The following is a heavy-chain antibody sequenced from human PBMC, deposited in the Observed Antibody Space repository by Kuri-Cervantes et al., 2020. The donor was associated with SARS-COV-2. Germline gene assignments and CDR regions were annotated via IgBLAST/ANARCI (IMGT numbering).Heavy chain of an antibody. V-gene: IGHV3-30-3*01. J-gene: IGHJ4*02. CDR2: ISYDGSNK. Sequence: GKSLKISCAASGFTFSSYAMHWVRQAPGKGLEWVAVISYDGSNKYYADSVKGRFTISRDNSKNTLYLQMNSLRAEDTAAYYCARGFLEWLDYWGQGTLVTVSS. D-gene: IGHD3-3*01. CDR1: GFTFSSYA. CDR3: ARGFLEWLDY.